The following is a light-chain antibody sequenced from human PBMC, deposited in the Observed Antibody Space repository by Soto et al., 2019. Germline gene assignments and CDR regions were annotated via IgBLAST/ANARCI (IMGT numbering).Light chain of an antibody. V-gene: IGKV3-15*01. J-gene: IGKJ4*01. CDR1: QSVSDN. CDR3: QQYNFWPPLN. CDR2: DAS. Sequence: IVVTQSPATLSVSPGERVTLSCRASQSVSDNLAWYQHKPGQAPRLLIYDASTRATGIPARFTGSGSGTEFTLIISRLQSEDAAVYYCQQYNFWPPLNFGGGTKVEIK.